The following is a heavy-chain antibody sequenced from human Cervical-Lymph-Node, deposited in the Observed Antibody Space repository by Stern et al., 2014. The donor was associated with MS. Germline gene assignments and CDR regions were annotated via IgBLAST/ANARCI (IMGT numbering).Heavy chain of an antibody. J-gene: IGHJ3*02. CDR2: IVVGSGNT. CDR1: GFTFTSSA. D-gene: IGHD3-22*01. Sequence: QMQLVQSGPEVKKPGTSVKVSCKASGFTFTSSAVQWVRQVRGQRLEWIGWIVVGSGNTNYAQKFQERFPITRDMSTSTAYMELSSLRSEDTAVYYCAAVPDYYDSSGADAFDIWGQGTMVTVSS. CDR3: AAVPDYYDSSGADAFDI. V-gene: IGHV1-58*01.